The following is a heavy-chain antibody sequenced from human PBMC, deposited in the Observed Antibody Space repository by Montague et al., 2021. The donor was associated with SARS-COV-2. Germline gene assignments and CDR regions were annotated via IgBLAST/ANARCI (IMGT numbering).Heavy chain of an antibody. V-gene: IGHV3-7*01. CDR3: ARLGGSSWHFDY. J-gene: IGHJ4*02. Sequence: SLRLSCAASGFTFSSYWMSWVRQAPGKGLEWVANIKQDGSEKYYVDSVKGRFTIPRDNAKNSLYLQMNSLRAEDTAVYYCARLGGSSWHFDYWGQGTLVTVSA. CDR1: GFTFSSYW. D-gene: IGHD6-13*01. CDR2: IKQDGSEK.